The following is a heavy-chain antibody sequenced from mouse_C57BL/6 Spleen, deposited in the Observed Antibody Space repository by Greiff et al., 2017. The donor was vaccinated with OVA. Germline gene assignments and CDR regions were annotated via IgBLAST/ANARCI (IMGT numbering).Heavy chain of an antibody. CDR3: TTRHYGSSPWYFDV. Sequence: VQRQQSGAELVRPGASVKLSCTASGFNIKDAYMPWVKQRPEQGLEWIGWIDPENGDTEYASKFQGKATITADTSSNTAYLQLSSLTSEDTAVYYCTTRHYGSSPWYFDVWGTGTTVTVSS. D-gene: IGHD1-1*01. V-gene: IGHV14-4*01. CDR2: IDPENGDT. J-gene: IGHJ1*03. CDR1: GFNIKDAY.